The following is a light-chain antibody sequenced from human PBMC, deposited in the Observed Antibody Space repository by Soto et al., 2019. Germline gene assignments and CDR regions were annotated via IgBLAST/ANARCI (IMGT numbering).Light chain of an antibody. CDR3: QQYGISPRT. V-gene: IGKV3-11*01. Sequence: ETVLTQSPAILSLSPGERATLSCRASQSVGSYLAWYQQKPGQAPRLLIYDASNRATGIPARFSGGGSGTDFTLTISRLEPEDFAVYYCQQYGISPRTFGQGTKVDIK. CDR2: DAS. J-gene: IGKJ1*01. CDR1: QSVGSY.